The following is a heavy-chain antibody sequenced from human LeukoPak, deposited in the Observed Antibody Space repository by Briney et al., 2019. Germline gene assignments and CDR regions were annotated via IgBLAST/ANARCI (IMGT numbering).Heavy chain of an antibody. CDR2: IYNGGIT. CDR1: GRSFSSNH. J-gene: IGHJ4*02. V-gene: IGHV3-53*01. D-gene: IGHD3-16*01. CDR3: ARDHAPAGGGLVY. Sequence: GGSLRLSCAASGRSFSSNHMAWVRQPPGKGLEWVSVIYNGGITYYNHSVQGRFIISIDNSKNQVYLQMNTLSVEDTARYYCARDHAPAGGGLVYWGEETQVTVSP.